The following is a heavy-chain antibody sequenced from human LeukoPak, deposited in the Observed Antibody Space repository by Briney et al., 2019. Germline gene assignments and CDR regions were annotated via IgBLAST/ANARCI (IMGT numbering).Heavy chain of an antibody. J-gene: IGHJ4*02. CDR2: IYPGGTT. Sequence: GGSLRLSCAASGFTFSSYEMNWVRQAPGKGLEWVSVIYPGGTTHYADSVKGRFSISRHNSKNTLYLQMNSLRTEDTAVYYCASGYSSAWYPPVDYWGQGTLVTVSS. CDR3: ASGYSSAWYPPVDY. V-gene: IGHV3-53*04. CDR1: GFTFSSYE. D-gene: IGHD6-19*01.